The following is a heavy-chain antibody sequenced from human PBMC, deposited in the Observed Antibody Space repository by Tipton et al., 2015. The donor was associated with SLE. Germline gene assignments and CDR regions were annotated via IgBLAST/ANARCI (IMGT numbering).Heavy chain of an antibody. Sequence: SLRLSCAASGFTFSDYYMSWIRQAPGKGLEWVSYISSSGSTIYYADSVKGRFTISRDNAKNSLYLQMNSLRAEDTAVYYCAREVAAVHNWFDPWGQGTLVTVSS. CDR2: ISSSGSTI. V-gene: IGHV3-11*04. CDR1: GFTFSDYY. D-gene: IGHD2-2*01. J-gene: IGHJ5*02. CDR3: AREVAAVHNWFDP.